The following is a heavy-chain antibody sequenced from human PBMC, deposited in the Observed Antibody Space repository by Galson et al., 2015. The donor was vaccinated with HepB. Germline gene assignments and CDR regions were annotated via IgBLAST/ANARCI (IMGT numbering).Heavy chain of an antibody. D-gene: IGHD1-26*01. V-gene: IGHV1-8*01. Sequence: SVKVSCKASGYTFTRYEINWVRQATGQGLEWMGWMNPNSGNTVYAEELQGRVTMTRDTSKGTAYLEVSSLRSEDTAVYYCARAVGPTYYFDYWGQGTPVTVSS. CDR3: ARAVGPTYYFDY. CDR1: GYTFTRYE. J-gene: IGHJ4*02. CDR2: MNPNSGNT.